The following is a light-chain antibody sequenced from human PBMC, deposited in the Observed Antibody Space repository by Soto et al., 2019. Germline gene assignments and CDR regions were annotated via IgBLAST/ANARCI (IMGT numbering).Light chain of an antibody. CDR3: QVWDSTSDHVV. J-gene: IGLJ2*01. Sequence: SSELTQPPSVSEAPGQTTRITCEGNNIGSKNLHWYQQKQDQAPAVAVYDDRGRPSGVPERLSGSNSGNTATLPISRVEAGDEADYYCQVWDSTSDHVVFGGGTKVTVL. CDR2: DDR. CDR1: NIGSKN. V-gene: IGLV3-21*02.